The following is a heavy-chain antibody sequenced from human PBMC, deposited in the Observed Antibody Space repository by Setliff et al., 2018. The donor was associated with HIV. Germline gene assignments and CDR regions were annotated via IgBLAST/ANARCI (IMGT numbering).Heavy chain of an antibody. CDR2: INHRGTT. J-gene: IGHJ2*01. CDR3: ARVPTPGIWYSGSFRYWYFDV. V-gene: IGHV4-34*01. D-gene: IGHD1-26*01. CDR1: GESLSGGY. Sequence: SETLSLTCAVYGESLSGGYWSWIRQSPGKGLEWIGEINHRGTTNYNPSLKSRVTILLHTSTNQFSLELNSVIAADTAVYYCARVPTPGIWYSGSFRYWYFDVWGRGTLVTVSS.